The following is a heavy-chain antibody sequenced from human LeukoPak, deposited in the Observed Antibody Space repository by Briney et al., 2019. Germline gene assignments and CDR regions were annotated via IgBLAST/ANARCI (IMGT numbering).Heavy chain of an antibody. Sequence: GGSLRLSCAASGFTFSSYTMNWVHQAPGKGLEWVSSISGSSSYIYYADSVKGRFTISRDNAKNSLSLQMNSLRAEDTAVYYCARLSSHYYDFWSGYFDYWGQGTLVTVSS. CDR1: GFTFSSYT. J-gene: IGHJ4*02. D-gene: IGHD3-3*01. CDR3: ARLSSHYYDFWSGYFDY. CDR2: ISGSSSYI. V-gene: IGHV3-21*01.